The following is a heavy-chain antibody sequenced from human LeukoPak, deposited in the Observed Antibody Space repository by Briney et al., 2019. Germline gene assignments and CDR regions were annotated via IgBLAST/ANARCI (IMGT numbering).Heavy chain of an antibody. J-gene: IGHJ4*02. Sequence: GGSLTLSCAASGFTFSGSAMHWVRQAAGKGLEWVGRIRSKANSYATAYAASVKGRFTISRDDSKNTAYLQMNSLKTEDTAVYYCTKAVAGSFDYWGQGTLVTVSS. CDR2: IRSKANSYAT. CDR3: TKAVAGSFDY. D-gene: IGHD6-19*01. V-gene: IGHV3-73*01. CDR1: GFTFSGSA.